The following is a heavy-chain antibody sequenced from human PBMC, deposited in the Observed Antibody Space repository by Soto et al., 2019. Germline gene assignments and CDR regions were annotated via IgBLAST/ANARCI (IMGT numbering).Heavy chain of an antibody. CDR2: IYHSGST. Sequence: LSLTCAVFGGSISSGGYSWSWIRQPPGKGLEWIGYIYHSGSTYYNPSLKSRVTISVDRSKNQFSLKLSSVTAADTAVYYRARLPGPWGQGTLVTVSS. V-gene: IGHV4-30-2*01. CDR1: GGSISSGGYS. J-gene: IGHJ5*02. CDR3: ARLPGP.